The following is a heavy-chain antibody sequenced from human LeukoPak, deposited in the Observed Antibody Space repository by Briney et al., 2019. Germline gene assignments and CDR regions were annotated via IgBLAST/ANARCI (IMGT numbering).Heavy chain of an antibody. D-gene: IGHD6-13*01. CDR1: GFTFSSNW. Sequence: GGSLRLSCAVSGFTFSSNWMHWVRQAPGKGLVWVSRVNSDGSTTNYADSVKGRFTISRDNAENTLYMRMNSLRPEDTAVYYCARGYYSSSRFDSWGQGTLVTVSS. J-gene: IGHJ4*02. CDR2: VNSDGSTT. CDR3: ARGYYSSSRFDS. V-gene: IGHV3-74*01.